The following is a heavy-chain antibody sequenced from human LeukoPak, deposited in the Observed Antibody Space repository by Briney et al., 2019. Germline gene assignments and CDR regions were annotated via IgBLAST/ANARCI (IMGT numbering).Heavy chain of an antibody. J-gene: IGHJ4*02. Sequence: SETLSLTCTVPGGSISGSHYYWAWIRQPPGKGLEWIGMINYSGNRYYNPSLWSRVTISVDTSTNQFSLNLNSVTAADTAVYYCARGYDYWGQGTLVAVSS. D-gene: IGHD3-22*01. CDR1: GGSISGSHYY. CDR3: ARGYDY. CDR2: INYSGNR. V-gene: IGHV4-39*01.